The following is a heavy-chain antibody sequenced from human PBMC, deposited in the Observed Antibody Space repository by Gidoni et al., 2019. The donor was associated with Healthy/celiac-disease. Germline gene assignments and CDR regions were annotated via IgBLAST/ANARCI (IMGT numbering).Heavy chain of an antibody. CDR1: GYTFTVYY. CDR3: ARVSNSYYYDSSGYGY. Sequence: QVQLVQSGAEVQKPGASVKVSCKASGYTFTVYYMHWVRQSPGQGLEWMGWINPNSGGTNYAQKFQGRVTMTRDTSISTAYMELSRLRSDDTAVYYCARVSNSYYYDSSGYGYWGQGTLVTVSS. D-gene: IGHD3-22*01. J-gene: IGHJ4*02. V-gene: IGHV1-2*02. CDR2: INPNSGGT.